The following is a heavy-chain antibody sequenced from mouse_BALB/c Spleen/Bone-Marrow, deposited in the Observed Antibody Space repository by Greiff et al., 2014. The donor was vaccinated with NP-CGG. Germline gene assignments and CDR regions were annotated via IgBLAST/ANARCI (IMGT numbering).Heavy chain of an antibody. J-gene: IGHJ2*01. V-gene: IGHV1-80*01. CDR3: ARGGISVDY. Sequence: VQLQQSRAELVRPGSSVKISCESSGYVFSTYWINWVKQRPGQGLEWIGQLYPGDGDTDYNGKFKDKATLTADKPSNTAYMQLSSLTSEDSAVYFCARGGISVDYWGQGTTLTVSS. CDR2: LYPGDGDT. CDR1: GYVFSTYW.